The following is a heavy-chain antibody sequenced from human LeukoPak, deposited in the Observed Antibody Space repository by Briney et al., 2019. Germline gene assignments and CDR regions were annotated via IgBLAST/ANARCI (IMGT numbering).Heavy chain of an antibody. J-gene: IGHJ6*03. CDR1: GGSLSSYY. CDR2: IYYSGNT. Sequence: SETLSLTCTVSGGSLSSYYWSWIRQPPGKGLEWIGYIYYSGNTNYNTSLESRVTISVDTSKNQFSLKLSSVTAADTAVYYCARLSALRYFDYYYFMDGWGKGTTVTISS. D-gene: IGHD3-9*01. V-gene: IGHV4-59*01. CDR3: ARLSALRYFDYYYFMDG.